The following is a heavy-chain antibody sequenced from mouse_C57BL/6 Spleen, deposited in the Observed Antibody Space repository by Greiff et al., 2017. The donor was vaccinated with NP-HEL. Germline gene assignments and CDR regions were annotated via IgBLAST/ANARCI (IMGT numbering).Heavy chain of an antibody. CDR2: INPSTGGT. CDR1: GYSFTGYY. J-gene: IGHJ2*01. D-gene: IGHD1-1*01. CDR3: ARKDYGSSYDY. Sequence: EVQVVESGPELVKPGASVKISCKASGYSFTGYYMNWVKQSPEKSPEWIGEINPSTGGTTYNQKFKAKATLTVDKSSSTAYMQLKSLTSEDSAVYYCARKDYGSSYDYWGQGTTLTVSS. V-gene: IGHV1-42*01.